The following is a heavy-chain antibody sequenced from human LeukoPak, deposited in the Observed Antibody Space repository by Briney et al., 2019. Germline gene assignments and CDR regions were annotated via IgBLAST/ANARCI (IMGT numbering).Heavy chain of an antibody. J-gene: IGHJ4*02. D-gene: IGHD3-10*01. CDR2: ISYDGSNQ. V-gene: IGHV3-30*04. CDR3: ARDYGSRLTKGYYLDY. Sequence: GGSLRLSCAASGFTFSSYAIHWVRQDPGKGLEWLGIISYDGSNQDYADSVKGRFTISRDNSKNTLYLQMNSLRGEGTAVYYCARDYGSRLTKGYYLDYWGQGTLVTVSS. CDR1: GFTFSSYA.